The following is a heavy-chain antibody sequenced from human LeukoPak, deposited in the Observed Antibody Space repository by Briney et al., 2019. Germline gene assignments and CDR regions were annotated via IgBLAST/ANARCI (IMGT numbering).Heavy chain of an antibody. Sequence: SHTLSLTCTLSGGSLSSGDYYWSWIRQPPGKGLEWIGYIYYSGSTYYNPSLKSRVSISVDTSKNQFSLKLSSVTAADTAVYYCARDRYSSSWTSYYGMDVWGQGTTVTVSS. D-gene: IGHD6-13*01. J-gene: IGHJ6*02. CDR1: GGSLSSGDYY. CDR3: ARDRYSSSWTSYYGMDV. CDR2: IYYSGST. V-gene: IGHV4-30-4*01.